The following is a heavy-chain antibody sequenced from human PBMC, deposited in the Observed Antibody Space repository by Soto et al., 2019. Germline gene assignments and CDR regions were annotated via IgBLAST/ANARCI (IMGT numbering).Heavy chain of an antibody. D-gene: IGHD4-4*01. CDR1: GFTFSSYG. J-gene: IGHJ6*02. Sequence: GSLRLSCAASGFTFSSYGMHWVRQAPGKGLEWVAVISYDGSNKYYADSVKGRFTISRDNSKNTLYLQMNSLRAEDTAVYYCAKLYSNYYYYYYGMDVWGQGTTVTVSS. V-gene: IGHV3-30*18. CDR3: AKLYSNYYYYYYGMDV. CDR2: ISYDGSNK.